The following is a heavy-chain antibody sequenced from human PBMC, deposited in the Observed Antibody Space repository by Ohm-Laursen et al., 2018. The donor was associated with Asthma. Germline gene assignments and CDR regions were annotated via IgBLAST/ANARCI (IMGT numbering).Heavy chain of an antibody. Sequence: SLRLSCTASGFTFRSFAMSWVRQIPGKGLEWVASISTASTFIYYADSVRGRFTTSRDNAKNSVYLQMNSLRAEDTALYYCARIGPEWELPGREYSLHHWGQGTQVTVSS. CDR3: ARIGPEWELPGREYSLHH. D-gene: IGHD1-26*01. CDR2: ISTASTFI. V-gene: IGHV3-21*01. CDR1: GFTFRSFA. J-gene: IGHJ1*01.